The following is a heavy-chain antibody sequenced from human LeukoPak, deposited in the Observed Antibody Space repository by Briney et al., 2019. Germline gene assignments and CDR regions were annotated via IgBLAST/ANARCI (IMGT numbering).Heavy chain of an antibody. J-gene: IGHJ6*02. CDR3: AKDTSCCDYYYYGMDV. Sequence: GGSLRLSCAASGFNFDDYAMHWVRQAPGKGLAWVSLISGDGGSTYYADSVKGRFTISRDNSENSLYLQMNSLRTEDTALYYCAKDTSCCDYYYYGMDVWGQGTTVTVSS. CDR1: GFNFDDYA. CDR2: ISGDGGST. V-gene: IGHV3-43*02. D-gene: IGHD2-2*01.